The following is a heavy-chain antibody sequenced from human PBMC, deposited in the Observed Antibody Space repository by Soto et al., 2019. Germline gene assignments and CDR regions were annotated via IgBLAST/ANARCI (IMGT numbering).Heavy chain of an antibody. CDR2: IDPSDSYT. J-gene: IGHJ3*02. D-gene: IGHD3-22*01. CDR1: GYSFTSYW. CDR3: AEGSHYYDSSGDDAFDI. Sequence: GESLKISCKGSGYSFTSYWISWVRQMPGKGLEWMGRIDPSDSYTNYSPSFQGHVTISADKSISTAYLQWSSLKASDTAMYYCAEGSHYYDSSGDDAFDIGGKGTIVTXS. V-gene: IGHV5-10-1*01.